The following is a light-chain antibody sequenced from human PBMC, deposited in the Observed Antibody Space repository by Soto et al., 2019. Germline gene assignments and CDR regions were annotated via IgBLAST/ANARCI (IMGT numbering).Light chain of an antibody. V-gene: IGKV3-11*01. CDR1: QSVSSY. J-gene: IGKJ5*01. Sequence: EIVLTQSPATLSLSPGERATLSCRASQSVSSYLAWYQQKPGQAATLLIYDASNRATGIPARFSGSGSGTDFTLTISSLEPEDFAVYYCQQRSNWLITFGQGTRLEIK. CDR3: QQRSNWLIT. CDR2: DAS.